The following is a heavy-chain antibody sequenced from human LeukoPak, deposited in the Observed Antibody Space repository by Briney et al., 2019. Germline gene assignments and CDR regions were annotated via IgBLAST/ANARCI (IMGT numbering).Heavy chain of an antibody. CDR2: IYYSGST. V-gene: IGHV4-59*12. J-gene: IGHJ6*03. CDR1: GGSISSYY. D-gene: IGHD3-10*01. Sequence: SETLSLTCTVSGGSISSYYWSWIRQPPGKGLEWIGYIYYSGSTNYNPSLKSRVTISVDTSKNQFSLKLSSVTAADTAVYYCARRRGITMVRGVIGDYYMDVWGKGTTVTISS. CDR3: ARRRGITMVRGVIGDYYMDV.